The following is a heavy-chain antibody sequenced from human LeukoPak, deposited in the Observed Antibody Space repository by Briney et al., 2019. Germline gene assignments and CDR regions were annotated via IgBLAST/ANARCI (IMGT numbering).Heavy chain of an antibody. V-gene: IGHV1-46*01. CDR2: INPSGGST. D-gene: IGHD2-15*01. CDR3: ARVGGYCSGGSCPSPFDY. CDR1: GYTFTSYY. J-gene: IGHJ4*02. Sequence: ASVKVSCKASGYTFTSYYMHWVRQAPGQGLEWMGIINPSGGSTSYAQKFQGRVTMTRDTSTSTVYMELSSLRSEDTAAYYCARVGGYCSGGSCPSPFDYWGQGTLVTVSS.